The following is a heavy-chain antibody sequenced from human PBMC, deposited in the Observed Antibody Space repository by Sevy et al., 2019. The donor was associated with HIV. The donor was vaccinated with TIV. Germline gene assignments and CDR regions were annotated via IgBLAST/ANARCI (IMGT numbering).Heavy chain of an antibody. V-gene: IGHV3-7*01. J-gene: IGHJ4*02. CDR1: GFTFSSYW. CDR3: RRWIQQSLRDY. CDR2: IKPSGSEK. D-gene: IGHD5-18*01. Sequence: GGSLRLSCAASGFTFSSYWMTWVRQAPGKRPEWVADIKPSGSEKKYVDSVKGRFTVSRDNAKNILYLQMNSLRVEDTAVYYCRRWIQQSLRDYWGQGTLVTVSS.